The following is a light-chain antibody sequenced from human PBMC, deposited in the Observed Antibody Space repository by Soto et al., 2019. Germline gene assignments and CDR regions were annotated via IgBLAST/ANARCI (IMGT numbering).Light chain of an antibody. CDR1: QSVSSY. J-gene: IGKJ4*01. V-gene: IGKV3D-15*01. CDR2: DAS. CDR3: QQYDDWLRLT. Sequence: EIVLTQSPATLSLSPGERATLSCRASQSVSSYLAWYQQKPGQAPRLLIYDASTRATGIPARFSGSQSGTEFTLTISSLLSEDFAVYFCQQYDDWLRLTFGGGTKVDIK.